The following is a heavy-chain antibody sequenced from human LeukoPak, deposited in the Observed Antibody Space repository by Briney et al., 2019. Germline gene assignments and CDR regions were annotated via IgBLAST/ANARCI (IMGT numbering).Heavy chain of an antibody. V-gene: IGHV1-69*06. CDR1: GYTFTGYY. Sequence: GASVKVSCKASGYTFTGYYMHRVRQAPGQGLEWMGGIIPIFGTANYAQKFQGRVTITADKSTSTAYMELSSLRSEDTAVYYCARTVPDITMIVVVIRGWFDPWGQGTLVTVSS. CDR2: IIPIFGTA. D-gene: IGHD3-22*01. J-gene: IGHJ5*02. CDR3: ARTVPDITMIVVVIRGWFDP.